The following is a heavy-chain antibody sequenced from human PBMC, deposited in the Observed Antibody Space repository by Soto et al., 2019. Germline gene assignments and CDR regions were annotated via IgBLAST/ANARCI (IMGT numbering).Heavy chain of an antibody. Sequence: EVLLVESGGGLVQPGGSLRLSCAPSGLSVSSNYMSWVRQAPGKGLEWVSVIYSGSTTHYADSVKGRFTISRDSPRNTLYLQMNRLRVEDTAVYYCARGYWVEGYGAGTYFDYWGQGTRVTVSS. CDR1: GLSVSSNY. CDR2: IYSGSTT. J-gene: IGHJ4*02. V-gene: IGHV3-66*01. D-gene: IGHD5-18*01. CDR3: ARGYWVEGYGAGTYFDY.